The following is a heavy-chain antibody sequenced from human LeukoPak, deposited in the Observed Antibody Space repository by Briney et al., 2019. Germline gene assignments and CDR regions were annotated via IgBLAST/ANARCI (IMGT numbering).Heavy chain of an antibody. CDR3: ARSYGVDAFDI. CDR1: GGSIISYY. CDR2: IYYSGST. Sequence: SETLSLTCTVSGGSIISYYWSWIRQPPGKGLEWIGYIYYSGSTNYNPSLKSRVTISVDTSKNQFSLKLSSVTAADTAVYYCARSYGVDAFDIWGQGTMVTVSS. V-gene: IGHV4-59*08. D-gene: IGHD4-17*01. J-gene: IGHJ3*02.